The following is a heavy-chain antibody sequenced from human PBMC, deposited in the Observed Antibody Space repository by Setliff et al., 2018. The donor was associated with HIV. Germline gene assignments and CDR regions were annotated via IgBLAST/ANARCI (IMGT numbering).Heavy chain of an antibody. Sequence: PGGSLRLSCAASGFTVSSYWMSWVRQAPGKGLEWVANIKEDGSEKYYVDSVKGRFTISRDNAQNSLYLQMSSLKVEDTAGYYCARDLAYWGQGTLVTVSS. J-gene: IGHJ4*02. CDR1: GFTVSSYW. CDR2: IKEDGSEK. CDR3: ARDLAY. V-gene: IGHV3-7*03.